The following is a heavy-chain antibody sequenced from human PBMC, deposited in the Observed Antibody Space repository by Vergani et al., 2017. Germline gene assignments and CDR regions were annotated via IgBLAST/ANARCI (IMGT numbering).Heavy chain of an antibody. CDR3: ARSLPIVVVPAAPFDC. D-gene: IGHD2-2*01. CDR2: IIPIFGNA. CDR1: GGTFSSYA. V-gene: IGHV1-69*01. J-gene: IGHJ4*02. Sequence: QVQLVQSGAEVKKPGSSVKVSCKASGGTFSSYAISWVRQAPGQGLEWMGGIIPIFGNANYAQKFQGRVTITADESTSTAYMELSSLRSEDTAVYYCARSLPIVVVPAAPFDCWGQGTLVTVSS.